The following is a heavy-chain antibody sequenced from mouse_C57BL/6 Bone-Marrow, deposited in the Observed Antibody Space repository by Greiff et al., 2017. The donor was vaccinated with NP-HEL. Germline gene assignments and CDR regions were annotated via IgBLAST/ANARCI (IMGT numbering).Heavy chain of an antibody. CDR3: ASQGTDAWFAY. D-gene: IGHD2-3*01. CDR1: GYTFTSYW. J-gene: IGHJ3*01. V-gene: IGHV1-50*01. CDR2: IDPSDSYT. Sequence: VQLQQPGAELVKPGASVKLSCKASGYTFTSYWMQWVKQRPGQGLEWIGEIDPSDSYTNYNQKFKGKATLTVDTSSSTAYMQLSSLTSEDSAVYFCASQGTDAWFAYWGQGTLVTVSA.